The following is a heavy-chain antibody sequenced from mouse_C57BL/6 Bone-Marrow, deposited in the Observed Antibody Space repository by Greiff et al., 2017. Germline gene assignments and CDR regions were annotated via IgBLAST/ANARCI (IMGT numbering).Heavy chain of an antibody. J-gene: IGHJ3*01. Sequence: VQLQQSGAELVRPGASVKLSCTASGFNIKDDYMPWVKQRPEQGLEWIGWIDPENGDTEYASKFQGKATITADTSSNTAYLQLSSLTSEDTAVYYCTTIYYGYALFAYWGQGTLVTVSA. V-gene: IGHV14-4*01. CDR1: GFNIKDDY. D-gene: IGHD2-2*01. CDR2: IDPENGDT. CDR3: TTIYYGYALFAY.